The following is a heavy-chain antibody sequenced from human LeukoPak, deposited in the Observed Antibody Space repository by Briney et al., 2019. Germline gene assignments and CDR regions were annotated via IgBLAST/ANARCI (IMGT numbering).Heavy chain of an antibody. CDR1: GFTLSSYA. CDR3: ARDNAGYGDPRANAFDI. D-gene: IGHD4-17*01. V-gene: IGHV3-30*04. J-gene: IGHJ3*02. CDR2: ISYDGSNK. Sequence: GGSLRLSCAASGFTLSSYAMHWVPQAPGKGLEWVAVISYDGSNKYYADSEKGRFTISRDNSKNTLYLQMNSLRAEDTAVYYCARDNAGYGDPRANAFDIWGQGTMVTVSS.